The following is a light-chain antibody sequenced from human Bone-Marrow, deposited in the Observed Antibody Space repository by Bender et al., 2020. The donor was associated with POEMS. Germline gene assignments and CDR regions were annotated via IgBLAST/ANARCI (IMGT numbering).Light chain of an antibody. J-gene: IGLJ3*02. CDR2: KAS. Sequence: QSALTQPASVSGSPGQSITISCTGTSSDVGTYNLVSWYQHHPGKDPKLMIYKASERPSGVSDRFSGFKSGNTASLTISGLQAEDEADYYCCSYAGSITWVFGGGTRLTVL. V-gene: IGLV2-23*01. CDR3: CSYAGSITWV. CDR1: SSDVGTYNL.